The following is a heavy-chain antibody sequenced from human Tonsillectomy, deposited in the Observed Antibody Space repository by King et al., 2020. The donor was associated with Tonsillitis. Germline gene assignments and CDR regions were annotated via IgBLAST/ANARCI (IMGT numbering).Heavy chain of an antibody. V-gene: IGHV3-15*01. CDR1: GFTFTNAW. Sequence: EVQLVESGGGLVKPGGSLRLSCAASGFTFTNAWMSWVRQAPGKGLEWVGRIKSKTDGGTTDFAAPVKGRFTISRDDSKNTLYLKMNSLITEDTAVYYCTTTYYDTSGYPYYFDYWGQGTLVTVSS. CDR2: IKSKTDGGTT. J-gene: IGHJ4*02. D-gene: IGHD3-22*01. CDR3: TTTYYDTSGYPYYFDY.